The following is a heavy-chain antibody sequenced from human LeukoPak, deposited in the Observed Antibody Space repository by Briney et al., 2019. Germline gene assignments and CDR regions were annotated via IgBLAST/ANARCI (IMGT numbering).Heavy chain of an antibody. V-gene: IGHV3-23*01. D-gene: IGHD3-3*01. J-gene: IGHJ6*02. CDR3: VLNTYYDFWSGYPSGYYYGMDV. Sequence: GGSLRLSCAASGFTFSSDAMSWVRQAPGKGLEWVSAISGSGGSTYYADSVKGRFTISRDNSKNTLYLQMNSLRAEDTAVYYCVLNTYYDFWSGYPSGYYYGMDVWGQGTTVTVSS. CDR1: GFTFSSDA. CDR2: ISGSGGST.